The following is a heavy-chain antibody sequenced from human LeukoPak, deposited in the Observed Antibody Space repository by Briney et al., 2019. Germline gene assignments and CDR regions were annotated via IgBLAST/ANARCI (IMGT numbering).Heavy chain of an antibody. CDR3: VRDLILVWTPGDDFDF. D-gene: IGHD3-16*01. Sequence: QSGGSLRLSCAASGFAFSAYWMPWVRQAPGKGLEWVSRINEDATTITYADSVKGRFIISRDNSKKSLYLQMNNLRAEDTAVYYCVRDLILVWTPGDDFDFWGQGTLVIVSS. V-gene: IGHV3-74*01. CDR2: INEDATTI. J-gene: IGHJ4*02. CDR1: GFAFSAYW.